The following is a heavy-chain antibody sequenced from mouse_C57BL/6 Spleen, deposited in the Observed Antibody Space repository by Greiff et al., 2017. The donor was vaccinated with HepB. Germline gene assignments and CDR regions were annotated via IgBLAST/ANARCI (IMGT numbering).Heavy chain of an antibody. CDR2: IDPSDSYT. CDR1: GYTFTSYW. Sequence: VQLQQSGAELVKPGASVKLSCKASGYTFTSYWMQWVKQRPGQGLEWIGEIDPSDSYTNYKQKFKGKATLTVDTSSSTTYMQLGSLTSEDSAVYYCARSSHDYGSRGYAKDYWGQGTSVTVAS. J-gene: IGHJ4*01. V-gene: IGHV1-50*01. CDR3: ARSSHDYGSRGYAKDY. D-gene: IGHD1-1*01.